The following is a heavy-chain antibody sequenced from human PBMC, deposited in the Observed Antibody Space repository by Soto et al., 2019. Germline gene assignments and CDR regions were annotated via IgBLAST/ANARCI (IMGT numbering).Heavy chain of an antibody. Sequence: GXSVKVSCQASGGTFSSYAISWVRQAPVQGLEWMGGIIPIFGTANYAQKFQGRVTITADESTSTAYMELSSLRSEDTAVYYCASPLGDIVVVPAAKGYYYYYGMDVWGQGTTVTVSS. J-gene: IGHJ6*02. CDR2: IIPIFGTA. V-gene: IGHV1-69*13. CDR1: GGTFSSYA. D-gene: IGHD2-2*01. CDR3: ASPLGDIVVVPAAKGYYYYYGMDV.